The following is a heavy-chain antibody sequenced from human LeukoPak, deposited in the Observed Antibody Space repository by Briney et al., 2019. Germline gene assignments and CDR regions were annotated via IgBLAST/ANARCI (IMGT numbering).Heavy chain of an antibody. D-gene: IGHD3-3*01. CDR1: GYTFTSYG. CDR3: ARSRDFWSGSSNWFDP. CDR2: ISAYNGNT. V-gene: IGHV1-18*01. J-gene: IGHJ5*02. Sequence: ASVRVSCKASGYTFTSYGISWVRQAPGQGLEWMGWISAYNGNTNYAQKLQGRVTMTTDTSTSTAYMALRSLRSDDTAVYYCARSRDFWSGSSNWFDPWGQGTLVTVSS.